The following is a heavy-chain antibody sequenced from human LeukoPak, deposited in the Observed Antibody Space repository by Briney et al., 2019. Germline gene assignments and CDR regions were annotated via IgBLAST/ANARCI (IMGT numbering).Heavy chain of an antibody. CDR1: GFTFSSYG. V-gene: IGHV3-30*02. CDR3: AKSPYDFWSGYYATDY. Sequence: PGGSLRLSCAASGFTFSSYGMHWVRQAPGKGLEWVAFIRYDGSNKYYADSVKGRFTISRDNSKNTLYLQMNSLRAEDAAVYYCAKSPYDFWSGYYATDYWGQGTLVTVSS. D-gene: IGHD3-3*01. J-gene: IGHJ4*02. CDR2: IRYDGSNK.